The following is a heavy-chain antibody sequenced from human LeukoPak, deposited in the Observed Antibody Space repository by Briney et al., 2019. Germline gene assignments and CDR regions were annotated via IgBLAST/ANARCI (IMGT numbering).Heavy chain of an antibody. CDR3: ATLGPPIY. CDR1: GFTFSSYW. Sequence: GGSLRLSCAASGFTFSSYWMPWVRQAPGKGLMWVSRISSDASSILYADSVKGRFTISRDNAKNTLYLQMNSLRAEDTAVYYCATLGPPIYWGQGTLVTVSS. J-gene: IGHJ4*02. CDR2: ISSDASSI. V-gene: IGHV3-74*01.